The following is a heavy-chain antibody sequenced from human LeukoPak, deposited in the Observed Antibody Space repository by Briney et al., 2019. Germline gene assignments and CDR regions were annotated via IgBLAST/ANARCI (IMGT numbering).Heavy chain of an antibody. J-gene: IGHJ3*02. V-gene: IGHV1-69*13. D-gene: IGHD1-20*01. CDR3: ARARITGTTRYFDI. Sequence: SVKVSCKASGYTFTSYGISWVRQAPGQGLEWMGGIIPIFGTANYAQKFQGRVTITADESTSTAYMELSSLRSEDTAVYYCARARITGTTRYFDIWGQGTMVTVSS. CDR2: IIPIFGTA. CDR1: GYTFTSYG.